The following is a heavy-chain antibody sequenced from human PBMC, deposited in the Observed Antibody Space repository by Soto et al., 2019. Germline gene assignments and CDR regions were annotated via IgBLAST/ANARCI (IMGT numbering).Heavy chain of an antibody. Sequence: SETLSLTCTVSGGSVSSGSYYWSWIRQPPGKGLEWIGSIYYSGSTNYNPSRKSRVTISVDTSKHQFSLKLSSVTAADTAVYYCARGHPFYSTYESDYFDYWGQGTLVTVSS. V-gene: IGHV4-61*01. J-gene: IGHJ4*02. D-gene: IGHD4-4*01. CDR3: ARGHPFYSTYESDYFDY. CDR2: IYYSGST. CDR1: GGSVSSGSYY.